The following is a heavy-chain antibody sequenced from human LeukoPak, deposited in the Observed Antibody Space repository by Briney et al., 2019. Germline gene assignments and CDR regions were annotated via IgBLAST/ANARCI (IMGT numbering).Heavy chain of an antibody. V-gene: IGHV3-23*01. CDR1: GFTFSSYA. CDR2: ISGSGGST. D-gene: IGHD4-23*01. CDR3: AKGAGYGGNSGEEWYYFDY. Sequence: PGGSLGLSCAASGFTFSSYAMSWVRQAPGKGLEWVSAISGSGGSTYYADSVKGRFTISRDNSKNTLYLQMNSLRAEDTAVYYCAKGAGYGGNSGEEWYYFDYWGQGTLVTVSS. J-gene: IGHJ4*02.